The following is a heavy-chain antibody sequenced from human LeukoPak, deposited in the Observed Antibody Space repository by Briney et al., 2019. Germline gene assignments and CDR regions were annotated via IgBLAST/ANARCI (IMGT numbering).Heavy chain of an antibody. Sequence: ASVKVSCKASGYTFTSYYIDWVRQAPGQGLEWMGVINPSGGSTRYAQKFQGRVTMTGDPSTRTVYMELSSLTSDDTAVYYCARGTTDDYWGQGTPITVSS. V-gene: IGHV1-46*01. CDR2: INPSGGST. CDR3: ARGTTDDY. CDR1: GYTFTSYY. D-gene: IGHD1-1*01. J-gene: IGHJ4*02.